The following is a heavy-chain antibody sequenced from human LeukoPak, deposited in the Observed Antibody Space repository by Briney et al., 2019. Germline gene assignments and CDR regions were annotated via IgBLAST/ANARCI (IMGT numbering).Heavy chain of an antibody. CDR2: ISGNGGRT. V-gene: IGHV3-23*01. Sequence: GGSLRLSCAASGFTFSHYGMTWVRQPPGRGLEWVSTISGNGGRTYSADSVKGRFTVSRDSSKNTLYLQMNSLRVDDTAVYYCARRDIVVVVSASDYWGQGTLVTVSS. CDR1: GFTFSHYG. D-gene: IGHD2-15*01. J-gene: IGHJ4*02. CDR3: ARRDIVVVVSASDY.